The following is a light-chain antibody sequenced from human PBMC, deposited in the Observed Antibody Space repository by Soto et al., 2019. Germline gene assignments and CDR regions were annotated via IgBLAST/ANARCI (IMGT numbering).Light chain of an antibody. J-gene: IGLJ1*01. Sequence: QSVLTQPPSASGTPGQRVTISCSGSSSNIGSNTVNWYQQLPGTAPKLLIYTNDQRPSGVPDRFSGSKSGTSASLAISGLQFEDEADYHCSSWDDNLDAEVFGAGTKVTLL. CDR1: SSNIGSNT. CDR3: SSWDDNLDAEV. CDR2: TND. V-gene: IGLV1-44*01.